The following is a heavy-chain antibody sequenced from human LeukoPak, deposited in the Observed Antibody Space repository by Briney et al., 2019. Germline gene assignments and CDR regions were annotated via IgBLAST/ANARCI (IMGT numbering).Heavy chain of an antibody. J-gene: IGHJ3*02. V-gene: IGHV1-46*01. CDR1: GYTFTSYY. D-gene: IGHD3-16*01. CDR2: INPTGGST. Sequence: ASVKVSCKASGYTFTSYYMNWVRQAPGQGLEWMGIINPTGGSTSYAQKFQGRVTMTRDTSTSTVYMELSSLRSEDTAVYYCARGLTFGGVTNDAFGIWGQGTMVTVPS. CDR3: ARGLTFGGVTNDAFGI.